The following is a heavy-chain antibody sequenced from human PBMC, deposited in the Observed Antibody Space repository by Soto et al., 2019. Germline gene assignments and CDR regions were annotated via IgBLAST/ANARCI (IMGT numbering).Heavy chain of an antibody. CDR1: GFTFSSYA. J-gene: IGHJ5*02. CDR2: ISGSGGST. V-gene: IGHV3-23*01. CDR3: AKTGYCSGGSCYLGWFDP. D-gene: IGHD2-15*01. Sequence: EVQLLESGGGLVQPGGSLRLSCAASGFTFSSYAMSWVRQAPGKGLECVSAISGSGGSTYYADSVKGRFTISRDNSKNTLYLQMNSLRAEDTAVYYCAKTGYCSGGSCYLGWFDPWGQGTLVTVSS.